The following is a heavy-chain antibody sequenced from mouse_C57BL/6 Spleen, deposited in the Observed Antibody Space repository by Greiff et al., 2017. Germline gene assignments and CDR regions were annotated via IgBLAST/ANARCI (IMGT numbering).Heavy chain of an antibody. CDR2: IFPRSGNT. V-gene: IGHV1-81*01. J-gene: IGHJ4*01. CDR3: ARNPLITTVVDYYAMDY. CDR1: GYTFTSYG. Sequence: QVQLQQSGAELARPGASVKLSCKASGYTFTSYGISWVKQRTGQGLEWIGEIFPRSGNTYYNEKFKGKATLTADTSSSTAYMELRSLTSEGSAVYFCARNPLITTVVDYYAMDYWGQGTSVTVSS. D-gene: IGHD1-1*01.